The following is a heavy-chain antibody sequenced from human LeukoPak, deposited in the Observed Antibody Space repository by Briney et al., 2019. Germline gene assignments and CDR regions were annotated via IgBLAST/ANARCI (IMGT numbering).Heavy chain of an antibody. D-gene: IGHD3-10*01. CDR1: GGTFSSYA. Sequence: ASVKVSCKASGGTFSSYAISWVRQAPGQGLEWMGWINAGNGNTKYSQEFQGRVTITRDTSASTAYMELSSLRSEDMAVYYCARALMVRGVPYYFDYWGQGTLVTVSS. CDR2: INAGNGNT. CDR3: ARALMVRGVPYYFDY. J-gene: IGHJ4*02. V-gene: IGHV1-3*03.